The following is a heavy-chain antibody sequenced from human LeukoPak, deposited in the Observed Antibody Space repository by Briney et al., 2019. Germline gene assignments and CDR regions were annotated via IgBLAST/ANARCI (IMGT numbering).Heavy chain of an antibody. D-gene: IGHD2-2*01. CDR2: IYYSGNT. J-gene: IGHJ4*02. CDR3: ARGPNLRYCSSTSCYLTDY. CDR1: HDSISGYS. V-gene: IGHV4-59*01. Sequence: PSETLSLTCTVSHDSISGYSWSWIRQPPGKGLEWIAYIYYSGNTNYNPSLKSRVTISVDTSKNQFSLKLSSVTAADTAVYYCARGPNLRYCSSTSCYLTDYWGQGTLVTVSS.